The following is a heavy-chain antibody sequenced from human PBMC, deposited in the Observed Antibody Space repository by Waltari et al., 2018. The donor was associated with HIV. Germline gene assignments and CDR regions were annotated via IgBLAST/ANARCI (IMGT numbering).Heavy chain of an antibody. CDR2: IYYSGST. V-gene: IGHV4-61*01. CDR3: ARDCGGDCSHAFDI. Sequence: QVQLQESGPGLVKPSETLSLTCTVSGGSVGSGSSYWSWIRQPPGKGLEWIGYIYYSGSTNHNPSLKSRVTISVDTSQNQFSLKLSSVTAADTAVYYCARDCGGDCSHAFDIWGQGTMVTVSS. D-gene: IGHD2-21*02. CDR1: GGSVGSGSSY. J-gene: IGHJ3*02.